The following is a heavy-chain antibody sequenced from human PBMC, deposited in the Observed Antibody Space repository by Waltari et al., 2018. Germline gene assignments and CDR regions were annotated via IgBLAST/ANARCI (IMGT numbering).Heavy chain of an antibody. D-gene: IGHD2-15*01. J-gene: IGHJ6*02. CDR1: GGSISSSSYY. Sequence: QLQLQESGPGLVKPSETLSLTCTVSGGSISSSSYYWGWIRQPPGKGLEWIGSIYYSGSSYYNPSLRSRVTISVDTSKNQFSLRLGSVAAADTAVYYCARVRVVVTSAGMDVWGQGTTVTVSS. CDR3: ARVRVVVTSAGMDV. V-gene: IGHV4-39*07. CDR2: IYYSGSS.